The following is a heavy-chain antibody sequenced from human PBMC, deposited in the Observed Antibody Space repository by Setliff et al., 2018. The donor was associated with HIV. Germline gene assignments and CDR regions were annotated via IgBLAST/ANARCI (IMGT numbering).Heavy chain of an antibody. Sequence: GGSLRLSCAVSGFPFSISPMNWVRQAPGKGLEWVAFIRYDDTYKYSADSVKGRFTISRDNSNNTMYLQMNSLIAEDTAVDYCAQITVMGYWGQGTLVTVSS. CDR3: AQITVMGY. CDR1: GFPFSISP. J-gene: IGHJ4*02. CDR2: IRYDDTYK. D-gene: IGHD4-4*01. V-gene: IGHV3-30*02.